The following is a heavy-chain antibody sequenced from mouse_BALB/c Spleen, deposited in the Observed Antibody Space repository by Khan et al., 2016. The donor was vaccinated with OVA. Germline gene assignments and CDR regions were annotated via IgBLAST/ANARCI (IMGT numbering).Heavy chain of an antibody. CDR3: ARYDYYGVAY. CDR2: ISSGSSTI. V-gene: IGHV5-17*02. Sequence: EVELVESGGGLVQPGGSRKLSCAASGFTFSGFGMHWVRQAPEKGLEWVAYISSGSSTIYYADTLKGRFTISRDNPNNTLFLQMTSLRSEDTAMYYGARYDYYGVAYWGQGTLVTVSA. D-gene: IGHD1-1*01. CDR1: GFTFSGFG. J-gene: IGHJ3*01.